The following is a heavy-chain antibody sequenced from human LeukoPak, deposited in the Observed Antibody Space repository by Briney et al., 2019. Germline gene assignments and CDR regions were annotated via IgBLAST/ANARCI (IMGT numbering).Heavy chain of an antibody. V-gene: IGHV3-48*03. CDR1: GFTFSSYE. CDR3: AELGITMIGGV. CDR2: ISSSGSTI. J-gene: IGHJ6*04. Sequence: GGSLRLSCAASGFTFSSYEMNWVRQAPGKGLERVSYISSSGSTIYYADSVKGRFTISRDNAKNSLYLQMNSQRAEDTAVYYCAELGITMIGGVWGKGTTVTISS. D-gene: IGHD3-10*02.